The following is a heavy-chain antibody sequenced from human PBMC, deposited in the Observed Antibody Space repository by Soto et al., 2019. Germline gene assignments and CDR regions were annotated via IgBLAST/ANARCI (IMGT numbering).Heavy chain of an antibody. CDR3: ARSLLQGDF. CDR1: GYTFIHYY. Sequence: QVQLVQSGAEVKKPGASVKVSCKASGYTFIHYYIHWVRQAPGQGLEWMAIINPNGGSTNYAQKFRGRVTVTSDTSTTTGSMELNSLGSDDTVVYFCARSLLQGDFWGQGTVVTVSS. J-gene: IGHJ4*02. V-gene: IGHV1-46*01. CDR2: INPNGGST. D-gene: IGHD2-21*01.